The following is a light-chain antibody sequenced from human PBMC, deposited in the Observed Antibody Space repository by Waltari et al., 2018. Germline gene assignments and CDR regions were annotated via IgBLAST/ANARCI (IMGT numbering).Light chain of an antibody. Sequence: EIVLTQSPGTLSLSPGERATLSCRASQSVSSSYLAWYQQKPVQAPRLLIYGASSRATGIPDRCSGSGYGTDFTLTISRLEPEDVAVYYCQQYGSSPPVTFGPGTKVDIK. V-gene: IGKV3-20*01. CDR3: QQYGSSPPVT. J-gene: IGKJ3*01. CDR1: QSVSSSY. CDR2: GAS.